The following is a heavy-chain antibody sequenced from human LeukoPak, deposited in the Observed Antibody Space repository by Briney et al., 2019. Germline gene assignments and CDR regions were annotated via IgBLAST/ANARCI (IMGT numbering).Heavy chain of an antibody. CDR3: AKPYYDFWSGYFA. CDR2: ISGSGGST. CDR1: GFTFSSYA. J-gene: IGHJ4*02. Sequence: GGPLRLSCAASGFTFSSYAMSWVRQAPGKGLEWVSAISGSGGSTYYADSVKGRFTISRDNSKNTLYLQMNSLRAEDTAEYYCAKPYYDFWSGYFAWGEGTLVTVSS. D-gene: IGHD3-3*01. V-gene: IGHV3-23*01.